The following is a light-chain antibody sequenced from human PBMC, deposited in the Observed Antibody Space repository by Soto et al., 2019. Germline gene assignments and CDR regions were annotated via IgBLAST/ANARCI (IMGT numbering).Light chain of an antibody. V-gene: IGKV3-20*01. CDR1: QSVSSSY. Sequence: EIVLTQSPGTLSLSPGERATLSCRASQSVSSSYLAWYQQKPGQAPRLLIYDASSRATGIPDRFSGSGSGTDFTLTISRLEPEDFAVYYCQQYSSSPRTFGHGTKVEIK. CDR3: QQYSSSPRT. CDR2: DAS. J-gene: IGKJ1*01.